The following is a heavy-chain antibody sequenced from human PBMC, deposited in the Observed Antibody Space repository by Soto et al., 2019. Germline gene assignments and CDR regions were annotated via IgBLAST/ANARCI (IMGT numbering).Heavy chain of an antibody. CDR3: ARDREYYDSSGSSGLDAFDI. J-gene: IGHJ3*02. D-gene: IGHD3-22*01. CDR1: GFTFSSYG. CDR2: IWYDGSNK. Sequence: QVQLVESGGGVVQPGRSLRLSCAASGFTFSSYGMHWVCQAPGKGLEWVAVIWYDGSNKYYADSVKGRFTISRDNSKNTLYLQMNSLRAEDTAVYYCARDREYYDSSGSSGLDAFDIWGQGTMVTVSS. V-gene: IGHV3-33*01.